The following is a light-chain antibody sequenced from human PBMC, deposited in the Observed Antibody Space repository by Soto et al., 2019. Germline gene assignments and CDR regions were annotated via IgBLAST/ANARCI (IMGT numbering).Light chain of an antibody. J-gene: IGLJ2*01. V-gene: IGLV2-14*03. CDR3: SSYSSSSTVL. CDR1: SSDIGAYNY. CDR2: DVS. Sequence: QSVLTQPASVSGSPGQSITISCTGTSSDIGAYNYVSWYQQHPGKAPKLMIYDVSNRPSGVSNRFSGSKSGNTASLTISGLQAEDDADYYCSSYSSSSTVLFGGGTQLTVL.